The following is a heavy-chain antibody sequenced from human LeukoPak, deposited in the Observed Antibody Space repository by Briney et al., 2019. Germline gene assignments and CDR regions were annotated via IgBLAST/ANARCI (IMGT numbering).Heavy chain of an antibody. CDR3: SKGSIMLWV. V-gene: IGHV3-23*01. CDR2: ISASGTSP. Sequence: QTGGSLRLSCAASGFTFSTYAMSWVRQAPGKGLEWVLSISASGTSPYYTDSVKGRFTISRDTSKNTLSLQMNSLRVDDTAVYYCSKGSIMLWVGGQGTLVTVSS. J-gene: IGHJ4*02. D-gene: IGHD2-8*01. CDR1: GFTFSTYA.